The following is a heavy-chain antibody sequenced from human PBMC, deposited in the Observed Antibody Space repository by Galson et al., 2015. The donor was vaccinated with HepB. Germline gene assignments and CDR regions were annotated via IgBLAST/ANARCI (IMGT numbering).Heavy chain of an antibody. CDR2: IDERGNT. Sequence: ETLSLTCAVSGGTVYGYFWTWFRQPPGKGLEWIGEIDERGNTNDSPSLKSRPSISVDTSKNQFSLRLTSVTAADTAVYYCARVGGATSDLKAFDIWGQGTMVTVSS. CDR3: ARVGGATSDLKAFDI. J-gene: IGHJ3*02. D-gene: IGHD3-3*01. V-gene: IGHV4-34*04. CDR1: GGTVYGYF.